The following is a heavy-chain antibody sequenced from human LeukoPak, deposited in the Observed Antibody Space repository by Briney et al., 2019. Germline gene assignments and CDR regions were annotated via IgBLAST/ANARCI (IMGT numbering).Heavy chain of an antibody. D-gene: IGHD2-2*01. CDR2: IYYSGST. CDR3: ARVLRYSVVVPGDAFDI. CDR1: GGSISSGDHY. J-gene: IGHJ3*02. V-gene: IGHV4-30-4*08. Sequence: SETLSLTCTVSGGSISSGDHYWSWIRQPPGKGLEWIGYIYYSGSTYYNPSLKSRVTISVDTSKNQFSLKLSSVTAADTAVYYCARVLRYSVVVPGDAFDIWGQGTMVTVSS.